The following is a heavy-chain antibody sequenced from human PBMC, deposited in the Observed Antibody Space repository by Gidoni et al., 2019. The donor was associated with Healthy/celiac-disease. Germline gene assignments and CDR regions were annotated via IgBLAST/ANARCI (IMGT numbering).Heavy chain of an antibody. V-gene: IGHV3-33*01. CDR2: IRYDGSNT. D-gene: IGHD3-22*01. Sequence: QVQLVESGGGVVQPGRCMSSHCAASGFTVSSYGMHWFSQDPGKWLEWVAVIRYDGSNTYYAASLKGRFTISRDNSKNTLYLQMNSLRAEDTAVYYCARDSRDSSGYLIGYWGQGTLVTVSS. J-gene: IGHJ4*02. CDR3: ARDSRDSSGYLIGY. CDR1: GFTVSSYG.